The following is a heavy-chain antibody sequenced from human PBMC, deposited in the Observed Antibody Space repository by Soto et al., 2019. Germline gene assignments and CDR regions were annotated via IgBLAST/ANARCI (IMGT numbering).Heavy chain of an antibody. Sequence: SETLSLTCTVSGGSISSYYWSWIRQPPGKGLEWIGYIYYSGSTNYNPSLKSRVTISVDTSKNQFSLKLSSVTAADTAVYYCARGDGWELPLSYWGQGTLVTVSS. CDR3: ARGDGWELPLSY. J-gene: IGHJ4*02. CDR2: IYYSGST. D-gene: IGHD1-26*01. CDR1: GGSISSYY. V-gene: IGHV4-59*01.